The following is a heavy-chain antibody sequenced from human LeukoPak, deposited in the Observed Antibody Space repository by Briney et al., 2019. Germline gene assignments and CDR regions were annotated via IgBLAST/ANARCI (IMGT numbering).Heavy chain of an antibody. J-gene: IGHJ4*02. CDR2: IYYSGST. Sequence: SETLSLTCTVSGGSISSSTYYWGWIRQPPGKGLEWIGSIYYSGSTYYNPSLKSRVTISVDTSKNQFSLKLSSVTAADTAVYYCARQVLVGWLQDYFGYWGQGTLVTVSS. CDR3: ARQVLVGWLQDYFGY. V-gene: IGHV4-39*01. D-gene: IGHD5-24*01. CDR1: GGSISSSTYY.